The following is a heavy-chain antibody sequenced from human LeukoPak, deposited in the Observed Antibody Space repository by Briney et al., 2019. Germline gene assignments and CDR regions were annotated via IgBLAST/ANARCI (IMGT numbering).Heavy chain of an antibody. CDR2: ISWNRNTI. J-gene: IGHJ6*02. V-gene: IGHV3-9*01. Sequence: GGSLRLSCAASGFTFNDYAMHWVRQAPGKGLEWVSGISWNRNTIGYADSVRGRFTIFRDNAKNSLYLQMNSLRAEDTALYYCARDGAATIPIGMDVWGQGTTVIVSS. CDR1: GFTFNDYA. CDR3: ARDGAATIPIGMDV. D-gene: IGHD5-12*01.